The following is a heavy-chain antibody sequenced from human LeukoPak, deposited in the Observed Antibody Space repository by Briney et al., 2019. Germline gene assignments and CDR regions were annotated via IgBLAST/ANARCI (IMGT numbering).Heavy chain of an antibody. CDR2: INHSGST. V-gene: IGHV4-30-2*01. Sequence: PSQTLSLTCTVSGGSISSGGYYWSWIRQPPGKGLEWIGEINHSGSTNYNPSLKSRVTISVDTSKNQFSLKLSSVTAADTAVYYCASLRAVAGPSDYWGQGTLVTVSS. D-gene: IGHD6-19*01. J-gene: IGHJ4*02. CDR1: GGSISSGGYY. CDR3: ASLRAVAGPSDY.